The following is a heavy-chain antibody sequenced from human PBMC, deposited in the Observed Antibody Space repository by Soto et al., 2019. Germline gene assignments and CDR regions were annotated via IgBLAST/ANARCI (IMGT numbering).Heavy chain of an antibody. CDR1: GGSISSGGYY. D-gene: IGHD2-2*01. J-gene: IGHJ5*02. V-gene: IGHV4-31*03. Sequence: SETMSLTCTVSGGSISSGGYYWSWIRQHPGKGLEWIGYIYYSGSTYYNPSLKSRVTISVDTSKNQFSLKLSSVTAAHPAVFYCAIPKGPPNLDFFRSTSSIFPGYTGSAPGGQG. CDR2: IYYSGST. CDR3: AIPKGPPNLDFFRSTSSIFPGYTGSAP.